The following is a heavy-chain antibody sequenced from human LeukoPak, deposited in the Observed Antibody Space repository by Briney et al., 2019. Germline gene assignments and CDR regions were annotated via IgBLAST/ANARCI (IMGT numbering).Heavy chain of an antibody. CDR2: IYYSGST. CDR3: ARGTKVYYYDSSGYYDY. Sequence: SETLSLTCTVSGGSISSGGYYWSWIRQHPGKGLEWIGNIYYSGSTYYNPSLKSRVIISVDTSKNQFSLKVSSVTAADTAVYYCARGTKVYYYDSSGYYDYWGQGTLVTVSS. D-gene: IGHD3-22*01. J-gene: IGHJ4*02. V-gene: IGHV4-31*03. CDR1: GGSISSGGYY.